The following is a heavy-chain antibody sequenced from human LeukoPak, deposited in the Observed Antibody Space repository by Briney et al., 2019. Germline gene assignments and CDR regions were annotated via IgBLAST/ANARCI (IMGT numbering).Heavy chain of an antibody. CDR3: ARENYYDSVVDY. V-gene: IGHV1-18*01. Sequence: ASVKFSCKASGYTFTSYGISWVRQAPGQGLEWMGWISAYNGNTNYAQKLQGRVTMTTDTSTSTAYMELRSLRSDDTAVYYCARENYYDSVVDYWGQGTLVTVSS. CDR1: GYTFTSYG. J-gene: IGHJ4*02. D-gene: IGHD3-22*01. CDR2: ISAYNGNT.